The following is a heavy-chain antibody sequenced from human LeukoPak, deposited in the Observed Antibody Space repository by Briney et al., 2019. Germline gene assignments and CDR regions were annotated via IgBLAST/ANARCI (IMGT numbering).Heavy chain of an antibody. D-gene: IGHD5-24*01. Sequence: WASVKVSCKASGYTFTSYGISWVRQAPGQGLEWMGWISAYNGNTNYAQKLQGRVTMTTDTSTSTAYMELRSLRSEDTAVYYCANRPDGYNSYFDYWGQGTLVTVSS. CDR1: GYTFTSYG. V-gene: IGHV1-18*01. CDR2: ISAYNGNT. CDR3: ANRPDGYNSYFDY. J-gene: IGHJ4*02.